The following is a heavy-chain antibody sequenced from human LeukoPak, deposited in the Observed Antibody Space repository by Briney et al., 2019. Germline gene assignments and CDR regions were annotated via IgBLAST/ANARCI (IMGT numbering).Heavy chain of an antibody. J-gene: IGHJ4*02. CDR3: AKEESISGSYSDY. Sequence: GGSLRLSCAASGFTFSNAWMSWVRQAPGKGLEWVAVISYDGSNKYYADSVKGRFTISRDNSKNTLYLQMNSLRAEDTAVYYCAKEESISGSYSDYWGQGTLVTVSS. V-gene: IGHV3-30*18. CDR1: GFTFSNAW. D-gene: IGHD3-10*01. CDR2: ISYDGSNK.